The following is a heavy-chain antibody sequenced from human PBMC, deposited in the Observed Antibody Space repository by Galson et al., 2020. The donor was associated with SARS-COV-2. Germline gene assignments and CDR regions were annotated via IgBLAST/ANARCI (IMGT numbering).Heavy chain of an antibody. CDR3: ARNGRDCSGGICYGAEYFQY. CDR1: GFTFSDYY. D-gene: IGHD2-15*01. Sequence: GESLKISCAASGFTFSDYYMSWIRQAPGKGLEWISYNSSSGSYTNYADSVKGRFTISRDNAKNSLYLQMNSLRAEDTALYFCARNGRDCSGGICYGAEYFQYWGQGNPVTVSS. CDR2: NSSSGSYT. V-gene: IGHV3-11*06. J-gene: IGHJ1*01.